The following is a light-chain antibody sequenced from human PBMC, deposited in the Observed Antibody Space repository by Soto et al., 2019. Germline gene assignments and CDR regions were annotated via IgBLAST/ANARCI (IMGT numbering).Light chain of an antibody. CDR2: AAS. Sequence: DIQLTQSPSFLSASVGDRVTITCRASQGISSYLAWYQQNPVKAPKLLIYAASTLQSGVPSRCSGSGSGTEFTLTISSLQPEDFATYYCQHLDSYSTFGQGTRLAIK. J-gene: IGKJ5*01. V-gene: IGKV1-9*01. CDR1: QGISSY. CDR3: QHLDSYST.